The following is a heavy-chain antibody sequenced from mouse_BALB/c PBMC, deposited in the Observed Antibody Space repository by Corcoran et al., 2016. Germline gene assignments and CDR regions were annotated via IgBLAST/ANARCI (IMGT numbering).Heavy chain of an antibody. CDR2: INPDRSTT. J-gene: IGHJ3*01. CDR1: GFAFSRYW. CDR3: ARNWDVGFAY. V-gene: IGHV4-1*02. D-gene: IGHD4-1*01. Sequence: EVKLLESGGGLVQPGGSLKLSCAASGFAFSRYWMSWVRQAPGNGLEWIGEINPDRSTTNYTPALKDKFIISRDNAKNTLYLQMSKVRSEDTALYYCARNWDVGFAYWGQGTLVTVSA.